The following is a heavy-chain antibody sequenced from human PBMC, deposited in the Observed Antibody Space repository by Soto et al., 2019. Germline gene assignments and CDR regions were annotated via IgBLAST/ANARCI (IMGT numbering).Heavy chain of an antibody. CDR2: IYYSGST. D-gene: IGHD2-21*02. Sequence: QVQLQESGQGLVKPSQTLSLTCTVSGGSISSGGYYWSWIRQHPGKGLEWIGYIYYSGSTYYNPSLKRRVTISVDTSKNQSSLMLSSVTAADTAVYYCARAGEGCGGNSESCSFDIWGQGTMVTVSS. CDR1: GGSISSGGYY. J-gene: IGHJ3*02. V-gene: IGHV4-31*03. CDR3: ARAGEGCGGNSESCSFDI.